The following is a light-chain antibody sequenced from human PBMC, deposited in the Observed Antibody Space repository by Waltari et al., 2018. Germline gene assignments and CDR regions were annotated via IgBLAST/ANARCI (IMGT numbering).Light chain of an antibody. Sequence: QSVLTQPPSVSGAPGQRVTISCTGSSSNIGAGYAVHWYQQLPGTAPKLLIYGNSNRPSGVPDRFSGSKSGTSASLDIAGLQAEDEADYYCQSYDSSLSGSGVFGGGTKLTVL. V-gene: IGLV1-40*01. CDR3: QSYDSSLSGSGV. J-gene: IGLJ3*02. CDR2: GNS. CDR1: SSNIGAGYA.